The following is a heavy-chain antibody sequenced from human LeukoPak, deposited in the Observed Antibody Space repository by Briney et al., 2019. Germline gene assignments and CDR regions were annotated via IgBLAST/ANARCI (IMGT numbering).Heavy chain of an antibody. J-gene: IGHJ5*02. CDR2: ISYGGSNK. CDR1: GFTFSSYG. Sequence: PGGSLRLPCAASGFTFSSYGMHWVRQAPGKGLEWVAVISYGGSNKYYADSVKGRFTISRDNSKNTLYLQMNSLRAEDTAVYYCAKDAVGDYGPQYNWFDPWGQGTLVTVSS. V-gene: IGHV3-30*18. CDR3: AKDAVGDYGPQYNWFDP. D-gene: IGHD4-17*01.